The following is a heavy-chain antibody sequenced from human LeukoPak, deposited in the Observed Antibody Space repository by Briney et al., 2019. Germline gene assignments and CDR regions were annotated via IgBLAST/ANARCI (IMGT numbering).Heavy chain of an antibody. CDR2: ISGNGDRT. D-gene: IGHD3-10*01. CDR3: AKLLRGLVVPYFDS. Sequence: GGSLRLSCAASGFTFSSSAMSWVRQAPGKGLEWVSAISGNGDRTHYAASVKGRFTVSRDTSTNTLFLQLNSLRAEDTAIYYCAKLLRGLVVPYFDSWGQGTLVTVSS. J-gene: IGHJ4*02. CDR1: GFTFSSSA. V-gene: IGHV3-23*01.